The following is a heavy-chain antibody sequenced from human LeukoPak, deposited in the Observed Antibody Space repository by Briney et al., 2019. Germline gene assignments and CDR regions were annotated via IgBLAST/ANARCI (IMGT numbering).Heavy chain of an antibody. CDR3: ARDYSGGYSGY. J-gene: IGHJ4*02. CDR1: GFTFSNYW. D-gene: IGHD2-21*02. CDR2: INTDGSNT. V-gene: IGHV3-74*01. Sequence: PGGSLRLSCAASGFTFSNYWMHRVRQAPGEGLVWVSRINTDGSNTNYADSVKGRFTISRDNAKNTLYLQMSSLRAEDTAMYYCARDYSGGYSGYWGQGTLVTVSS.